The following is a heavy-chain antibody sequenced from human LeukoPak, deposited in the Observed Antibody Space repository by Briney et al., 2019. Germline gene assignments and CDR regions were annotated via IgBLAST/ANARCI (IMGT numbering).Heavy chain of an antibody. J-gene: IGHJ4*02. CDR2: ISSSSYI. V-gene: IGHV3-21*01. Sequence: GGSLRLSCAASGFTFSSYSMNWVRQAPGKGLEWVSSISSSSYIYYADSVKGRFTISRDNAKNSLYLQMNSLRAEDTAVYYCAREGRGYSSALDYWGQGTLVTVSS. D-gene: IGHD6-25*01. CDR1: GFTFSSYS. CDR3: AREGRGYSSALDY.